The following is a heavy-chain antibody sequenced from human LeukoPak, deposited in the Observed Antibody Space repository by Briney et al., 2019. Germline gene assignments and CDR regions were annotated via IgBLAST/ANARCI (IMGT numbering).Heavy chain of an antibody. J-gene: IGHJ4*02. CDR1: GGSVSSGSYY. Sequence: SETLSLSCTVSGGSVSSGSYYWSWIRQPPGKGLEWIGYTYYSGSTNYNPSLKSRVTISVDTSKNQFSLKLSSVTAADTAVYYCARDQDDCSGSSFDYWGQGTLVTVSS. D-gene: IGHD3-10*02. CDR2: TYYSGST. V-gene: IGHV4-61*01. CDR3: ARDQDDCSGSSFDY.